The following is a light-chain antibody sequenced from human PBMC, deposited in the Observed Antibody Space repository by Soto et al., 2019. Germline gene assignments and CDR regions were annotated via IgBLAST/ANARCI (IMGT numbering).Light chain of an antibody. CDR1: QGISDD. V-gene: IGKV1-6*02. Sequence: IQMTQSPSSLSASVGDRVTITCRASQGISDDLAWYQQRPGTAPKLLIYEASTLHSGVPSRFSGVGSGTDFTLTISGLQPEDFTTYFCLQSRDYPFTFGQGTRLEIK. J-gene: IGKJ5*01. CDR3: LQSRDYPFT. CDR2: EAS.